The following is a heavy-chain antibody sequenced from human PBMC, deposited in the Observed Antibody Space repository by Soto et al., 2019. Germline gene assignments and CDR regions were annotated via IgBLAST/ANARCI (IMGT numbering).Heavy chain of an antibody. CDR1: GGSIGTSAYY. V-gene: IGHV4-39*01. CDR3: SRRAPEGFDP. J-gene: IGHJ5*02. CDR2: INHSGNT. Sequence: SETLSLTCAVSGGSIGTSAYYWGWIRQAPGKGLEWIGSINHSGNTYLSPSLKDRVTMSVDASKNSFSLKLRSATAADTGLYYCSRRAPEGFDPWGQGTLVT.